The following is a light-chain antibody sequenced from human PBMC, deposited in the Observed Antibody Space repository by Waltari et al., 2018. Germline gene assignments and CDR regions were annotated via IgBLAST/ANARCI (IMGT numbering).Light chain of an antibody. V-gene: IGLV3-21*01. CDR1: NLYSKS. CDR2: YDS. CDR3: QVWDANTDPGV. Sequence: SYVLTQPPSVSVAPGETARLTCGGNNLYSKSVQWYRQSPGQAPVLVLSYDSNRPSGIPDRLSGYNSGNTATLTISRVEAEDEADYYCQVWDANTDPGVFGTGTEVTVL. J-gene: IGLJ1*01.